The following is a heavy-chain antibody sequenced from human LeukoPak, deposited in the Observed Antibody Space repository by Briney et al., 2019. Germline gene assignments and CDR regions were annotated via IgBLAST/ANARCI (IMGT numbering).Heavy chain of an antibody. V-gene: IGHV3-74*01. CDR2: ISTDGSRA. D-gene: IGHD4-17*01. Sequence: GGSLRLSCAASGFTFSNYWMHWVRQAPGKGLVWVSRISTDGSRANYVDSVKGRFTTSRDNAKNTLYLQMNSLRAEDTAVYYCASDLYGAGYWGQGTLVTVSS. CDR3: ASDLYGAGY. J-gene: IGHJ4*02. CDR1: GFTFSNYW.